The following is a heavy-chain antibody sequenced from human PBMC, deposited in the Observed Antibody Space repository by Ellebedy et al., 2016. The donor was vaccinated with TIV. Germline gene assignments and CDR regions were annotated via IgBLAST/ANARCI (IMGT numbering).Heavy chain of an antibody. Sequence: AASVKVSCKASGHTSTAYHMQWARQAPGQGLEWMGWINPKSGATHYSQRFQGRVSMTRDTSSATYYMDLTSLTSADTAVYYCARGEDVGLTDWGRGTLVTVSS. J-gene: IGHJ4*03. D-gene: IGHD1-26*01. CDR3: ARGEDVGLTD. CDR1: GHTSTAYH. CDR2: INPKSGAT. V-gene: IGHV1-2*02.